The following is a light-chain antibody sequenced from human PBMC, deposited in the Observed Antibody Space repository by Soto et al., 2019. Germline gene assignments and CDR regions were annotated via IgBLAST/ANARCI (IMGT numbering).Light chain of an antibody. J-gene: IGKJ4*01. CDR3: QQYYSYPPLT. CDR2: AAS. CDR1: QGISSY. Sequence: QLTQSSSSLSASVGDSVTITCRVSQGISSYLACYQQKPGKAPKLLIYAASTLQSGVPSRFSGSGSGTDFTLTISCLQSEDFATYYCQQYYSYPPLTFGGGTKA. V-gene: IGKV1-8*01.